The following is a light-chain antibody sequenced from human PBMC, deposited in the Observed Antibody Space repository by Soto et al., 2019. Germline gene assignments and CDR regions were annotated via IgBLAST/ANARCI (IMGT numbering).Light chain of an antibody. CDR3: MQALQTPLYT. J-gene: IGKJ2*01. CDR1: QSLLHSNGYNY. CDR2: LGS. Sequence: DIVMTQSPLSLPVTPGEPASISCRSSQSLLHSNGYNYLDWYLQKPWQSPQLLIYLGSNRASGVTDRFSGSVSGTDFTLKIRRVEAEDVGVYYCMQALQTPLYTFGQGTKLEIK. V-gene: IGKV2-28*01.